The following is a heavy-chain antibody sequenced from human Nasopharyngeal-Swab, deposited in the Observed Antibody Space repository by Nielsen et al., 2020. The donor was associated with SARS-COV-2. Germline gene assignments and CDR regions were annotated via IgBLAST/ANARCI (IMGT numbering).Heavy chain of an antibody. CDR3: ARGSRFTIFGVVPDYYYGMDV. CDR1: GGSISSYY. J-gene: IGHJ6*02. D-gene: IGHD3-3*01. V-gene: IGHV4-4*07. Sequence: SETLSLTCTVSGGSISSYYWSWIRQPAGKGLEWIGRIYTSGSTNYNPSLKSRVTMSVDTSKNQFSLKLSSVIAADTAVYYCARGSRFTIFGVVPDYYYGMDVWGQGTTVTVSS. CDR2: IYTSGST.